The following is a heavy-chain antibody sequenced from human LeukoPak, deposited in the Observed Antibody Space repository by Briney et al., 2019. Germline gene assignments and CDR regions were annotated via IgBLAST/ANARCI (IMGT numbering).Heavy chain of an antibody. V-gene: IGHV4-31*03. J-gene: IGHJ4*02. CDR1: GGSISSGGYY. CDR3: ARGYSSSWFDY. Sequence: SQTLSLTCTVSGGSISSGGYYWSWIRQHPGKGLEWIGYIYYSGSTYYNPSLKSRVTISVDTSKNQFSLKLSSVTAADTAVYYCARGYSSSWFDYWAREPWSPSPQ. D-gene: IGHD6-13*01. CDR2: IYYSGST.